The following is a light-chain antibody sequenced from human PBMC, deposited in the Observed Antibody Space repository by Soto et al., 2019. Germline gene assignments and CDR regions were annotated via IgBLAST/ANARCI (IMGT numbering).Light chain of an antibody. Sequence: DIQMTQSPSTLSASVGDRVTITCRASQSISSLLAWYQQKPGKAPNLLIYDVSNLESGVPSRFGGSGSGTEFTLTISSLQPDDFATYYCQEYTSFWYTFGQGTRLELK. J-gene: IGKJ2*01. CDR2: DVS. CDR3: QEYTSFWYT. CDR1: QSISSL. V-gene: IGKV1-5*01.